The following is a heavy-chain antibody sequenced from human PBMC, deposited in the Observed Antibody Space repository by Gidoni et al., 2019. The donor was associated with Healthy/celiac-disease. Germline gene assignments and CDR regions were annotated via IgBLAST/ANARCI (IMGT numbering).Heavy chain of an antibody. V-gene: IGHV1-24*01. CDR3: ATPRKPYCSGGSCYSDAFDI. J-gene: IGHJ3*02. D-gene: IGHD2-15*01. CDR1: GYILPELS. Sequence: QVQLVQSGAEVKKPGASVKVSCKVSGYILPELSMHWVRQAPGKGLEWMGGFDPEDGETIYAQKFQGRVTMTEDTSTDTAYMELSSLRSEDTAVYYCATPRKPYCSGGSCYSDAFDIWGQGTMVTVSS. CDR2: FDPEDGET.